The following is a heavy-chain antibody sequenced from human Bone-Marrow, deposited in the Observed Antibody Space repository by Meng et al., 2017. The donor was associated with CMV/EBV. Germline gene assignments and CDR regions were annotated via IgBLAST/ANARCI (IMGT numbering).Heavy chain of an antibody. V-gene: IGHV1-2*02. CDR2: INPNSGGT. D-gene: IGHD2-2*02. CDR1: GYTFTGYY. J-gene: IGHJ6*02. CDR3: ARGCDIVVVPAAIEGYYYYGMDV. Sequence: ASVKVSFKASGYTFTGYYMHWVRQAPGQGLEWMGWINPNSGGTNYAQKFQGRVTMTRDTSISTAYMELSRLRSDDTAVYYCARGCDIVVVPAAIEGYYYYGMDVWGQGTTVTVSS.